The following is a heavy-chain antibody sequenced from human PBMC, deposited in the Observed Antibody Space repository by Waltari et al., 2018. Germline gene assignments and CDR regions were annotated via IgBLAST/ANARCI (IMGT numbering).Heavy chain of an antibody. J-gene: IGHJ4*02. V-gene: IGHV1-24*01. CDR1: GYTLTELS. Sequence: QVHLVQSGAEVKKPGASVKVSCKVSGYTLTELSMHWVRQAPGKGLEWMGGLDPEDGETIDAGKSPGRVMMTEDTSTDTAYMEVSSLRSEDTAVYYCATASKDPETAMGALDYWGQGTLVTVSS. CDR2: LDPEDGET. D-gene: IGHD5-18*01. CDR3: ATASKDPETAMGALDY.